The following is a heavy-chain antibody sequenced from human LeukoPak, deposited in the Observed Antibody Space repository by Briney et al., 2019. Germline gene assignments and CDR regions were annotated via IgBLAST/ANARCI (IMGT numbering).Heavy chain of an antibody. Sequence: ASVKVSCKASGYTFTGYYMHWVRQAPGQGLEWMGWINPNSGGTNYAQKFQGRVTMTRDTSISTAYMELSRLRSDGTAVYYCARVSSGWTPFDYCGQGTLVTVSS. CDR3: ARVSSGWTPFDY. CDR1: GYTFTGYY. V-gene: IGHV1-2*02. J-gene: IGHJ4*02. D-gene: IGHD6-19*01. CDR2: INPNSGGT.